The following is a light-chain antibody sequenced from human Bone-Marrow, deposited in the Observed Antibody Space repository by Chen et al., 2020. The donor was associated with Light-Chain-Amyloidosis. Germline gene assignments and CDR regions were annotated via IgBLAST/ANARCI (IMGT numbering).Light chain of an antibody. J-gene: IGKJ2*01. V-gene: IGKV2D-29*01. CDR3: MQSKQLPYT. Sequence: DILITQTPLSMFVTPGQPASISCKSSQTLLHKNGKTYLYWYVPKSGQPPHLLMYEVSNRFSGVPLRFSGSGSGTDFTLEISRVEAEDAGIYFCMQSKQLPYTFGPGTRLEIK. CDR1: QTLLHKNGKTY. CDR2: EVS.